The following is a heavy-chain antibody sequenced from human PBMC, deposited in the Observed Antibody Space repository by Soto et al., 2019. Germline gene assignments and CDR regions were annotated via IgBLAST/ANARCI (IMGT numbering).Heavy chain of an antibody. J-gene: IGHJ3*02. D-gene: IGHD3-9*01. Sequence: PSETLSLTCAVSGGSISSSNWWSWVRQPPGKGLEWIGEIYHSGSTNYNPSLKSRVTISVDKSKNQFSLKLSSVTAADTAVYYCARVHYDILTGYAFGIWGQGTMVT. CDR1: GGSISSSNW. CDR3: ARVHYDILTGYAFGI. CDR2: IYHSGST. V-gene: IGHV4-4*02.